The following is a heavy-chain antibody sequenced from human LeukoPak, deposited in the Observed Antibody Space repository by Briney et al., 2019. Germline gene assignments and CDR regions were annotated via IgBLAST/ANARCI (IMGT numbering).Heavy chain of an antibody. Sequence: RASVKVSCKASGGTFSSYAISWVRQAPGQGLEWMGGIIPIFGTANYAQKFQGRVTITADESTSTAYMELSSLRSEDTAVYYCADGSRYCSGGSCPDAFDIWGQGTMVTVSS. J-gene: IGHJ3*02. CDR3: ADGSRYCSGGSCPDAFDI. V-gene: IGHV1-69*13. D-gene: IGHD2-15*01. CDR1: GGTFSSYA. CDR2: IIPIFGTA.